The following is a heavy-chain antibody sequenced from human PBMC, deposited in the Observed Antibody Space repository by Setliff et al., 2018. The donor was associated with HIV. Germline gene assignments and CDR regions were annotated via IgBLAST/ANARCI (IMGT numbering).Heavy chain of an antibody. J-gene: IGHJ4*02. Sequence: PSETLSLTCTVSGDSISSYYWSWIRQPPGKGLEWIGYIYTSGITDYNPSLKSRVTISVDTSKNQFSLKLSSVTAADTAVYYCARLQDSSGYYRYWGQGTLVTV. CDR3: ARLQDSSGYYRY. D-gene: IGHD3-22*01. V-gene: IGHV4-4*08. CDR1: GDSISSYY. CDR2: IYTSGIT.